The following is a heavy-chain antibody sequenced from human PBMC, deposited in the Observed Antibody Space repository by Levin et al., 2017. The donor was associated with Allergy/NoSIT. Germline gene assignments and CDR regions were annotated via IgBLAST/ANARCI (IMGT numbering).Heavy chain of an antibody. CDR3: ASGVRYFDF. CDR2: ISSSRNTI. CDR1: GFTFSSSG. Sequence: QAGGSLRLSCAASGFTFSSSGMNWVRQAPGKGLEWVSYISSSRNTIYYADSVQGRFTISRDNARNSLYLQVNRLRDEDTAVYYCASGVRYFDFWGLGTLVTVSS. J-gene: IGHJ4*02. V-gene: IGHV3-48*02. D-gene: IGHD3-10*01.